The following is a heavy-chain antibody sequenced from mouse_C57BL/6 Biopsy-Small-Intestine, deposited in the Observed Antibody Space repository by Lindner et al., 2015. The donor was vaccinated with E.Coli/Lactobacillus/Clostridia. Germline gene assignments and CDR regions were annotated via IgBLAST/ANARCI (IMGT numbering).Heavy chain of an antibody. V-gene: IGHV1-42*01. CDR1: GYSFTGYY. J-gene: IGHJ2*01. D-gene: IGHD2-4*01. CDR3: ARSYYDYLDY. Sequence: QLQESGPELVKPGASVKISCKASGYSFTGYYMNWVKQSPEKRLEWIGEINPISGGTAYNQKFKAKATLTVDKSSSTAYMQLKSLTSEDSAVFYCARSYYDYLDYWGQGTTLTVSS. CDR2: INPISGGT.